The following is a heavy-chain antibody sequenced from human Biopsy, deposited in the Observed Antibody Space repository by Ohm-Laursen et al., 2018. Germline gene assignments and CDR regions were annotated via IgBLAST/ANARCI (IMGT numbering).Heavy chain of an antibody. J-gene: IGHJ4*02. Sequence: ASVKVSCKVPADSFVGYDIHWVRQAPGQGLEWMGSIYPNNGATKNAQKFQGRVTMTRDTSISTAYLALGSLRSADTAIYYCARDPLNGHKHVDYWGQGTLVTVSS. CDR2: IYPNNGAT. CDR1: ADSFVGYD. D-gene: IGHD2-8*01. V-gene: IGHV1-2*02. CDR3: ARDPLNGHKHVDY.